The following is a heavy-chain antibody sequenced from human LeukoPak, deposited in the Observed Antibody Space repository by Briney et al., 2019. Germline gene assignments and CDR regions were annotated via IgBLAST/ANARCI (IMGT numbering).Heavy chain of an antibody. J-gene: IGHJ6*03. CDR3: ARDSRTVAGTWGLYYYYMDV. V-gene: IGHV1-69*04. CDR1: GGTFSSYA. CDR2: INPILGIA. D-gene: IGHD6-19*01. Sequence: ASVKVSCKASGGTFSSYAISWVRQAPGQGLEWMGRINPILGIANYAQKFQGRVTMTRDTSTSTVYMELSSLRSEDTAVYYCARDSRTVAGTWGLYYYYMDVWGKGTTVTVSS.